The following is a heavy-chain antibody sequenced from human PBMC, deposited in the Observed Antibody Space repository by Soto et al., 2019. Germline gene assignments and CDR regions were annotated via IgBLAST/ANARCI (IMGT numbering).Heavy chain of an antibody. CDR2: ISGGGGGT. D-gene: IGHD3-9*01. V-gene: IGHV3-23*01. CDR1: GFTFSNYA. J-gene: IGHJ5*02. Sequence: EVQLLESGGGLVQPGGSLRLSCAASGFTFSNYAMSWVRQAPGKGLEWVSTISGGGGGTYYAGSVKGRFTISRDKSKNTLYLQLNSLRAEDTAVYYCVKGRAYDNLNWFDPWGQGTKVIVSS. CDR3: VKGRAYDNLNWFDP.